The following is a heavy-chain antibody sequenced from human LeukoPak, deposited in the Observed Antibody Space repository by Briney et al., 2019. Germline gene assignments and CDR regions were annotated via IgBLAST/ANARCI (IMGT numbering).Heavy chain of an antibody. V-gene: IGHV4-59*01. D-gene: IGHD3-10*01. Sequence: PSETLSLTCTVSGGSISSYYWSWIRQPPGKGLEWIGYIYYSGSTNYNPSLKSRVTISVDASKNQFSLKLSSVTAADTAVYYCARGRDYYGSGSYGPIYYYYGMDVWGQGTTVTVSS. CDR1: GGSISSYY. J-gene: IGHJ6*02. CDR2: IYYSGST. CDR3: ARGRDYYGSGSYGPIYYYYGMDV.